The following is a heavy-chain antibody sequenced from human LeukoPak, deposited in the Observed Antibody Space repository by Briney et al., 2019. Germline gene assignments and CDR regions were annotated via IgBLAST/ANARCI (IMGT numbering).Heavy chain of an antibody. CDR1: GFTFDDYG. Sequence: GGSLRLSCETSGFTFDDYGMSWVRQAPGKGLEWLSTINWNGDTTYYADSVKGRFTVSRDNAKNSLYLQMNSLRAEDTALYYCARDLETAVAGIDYWGQGTLVTVSS. J-gene: IGHJ4*02. D-gene: IGHD6-19*01. V-gene: IGHV3-20*04. CDR2: INWNGDTT. CDR3: ARDLETAVAGIDY.